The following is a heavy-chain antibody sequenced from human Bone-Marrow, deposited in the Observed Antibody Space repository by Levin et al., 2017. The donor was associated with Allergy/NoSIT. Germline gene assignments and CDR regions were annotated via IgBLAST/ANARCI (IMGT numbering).Heavy chain of an antibody. CDR3: ARYRREYSGHNHYYFYYMDV. CDR1: GGSISDHF. J-gene: IGHJ6*03. D-gene: IGHD5-12*01. Sequence: TPGGSLRLSCTVSGGSISDHFWSWIRQAPGKGLEWIGEVYYSGTTNYTPSLKSRVTISVDTYDNQFSLKLKSVTAADTAIYYCARYRREYSGHNHYYFYYMDVWGKGTTVTVSS. CDR2: VYYSGTT. V-gene: IGHV4-59*11.